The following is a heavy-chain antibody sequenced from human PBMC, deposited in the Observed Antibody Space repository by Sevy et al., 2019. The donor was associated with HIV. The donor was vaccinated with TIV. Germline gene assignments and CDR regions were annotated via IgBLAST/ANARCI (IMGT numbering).Heavy chain of an antibody. CDR3: ASLSGYYYDSSRYYNTDAFDI. J-gene: IGHJ3*02. Sequence: ASVKVSCKASGYTFTDYFMHWVRQAPGQGLEWMGWINPNSGGTNYAQRFRGRVTMTRDTSISTAYMELSRLRSDDTAVYYCASLSGYYYDSSRYYNTDAFDIWGQGIMVTVSS. CDR2: INPNSGGT. V-gene: IGHV1-2*02. CDR1: GYTFTDYF. D-gene: IGHD3-22*01.